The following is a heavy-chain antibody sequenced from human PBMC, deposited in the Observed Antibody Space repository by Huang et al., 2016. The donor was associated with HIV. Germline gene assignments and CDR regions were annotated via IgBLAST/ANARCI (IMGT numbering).Heavy chain of an antibody. V-gene: IGHV4-39*01. D-gene: IGHD3-10*01. CDR2: IYYSGST. J-gene: IGHJ4*02. CDR1: GGSIGSDNYY. CDR3: ARLPGSITMIRGVITDPY. Sequence: QLQLQESGPGLVKPSETLSLTCTVSGGSIGSDNYYWGWIRQPPGKGLEWIGSIYYSGSTYYNPSRKSRVTITVDTSKNQFSRKMRSVTAADTAVYYCARLPGSITMIRGVITDPYWGQGTLVTVSS.